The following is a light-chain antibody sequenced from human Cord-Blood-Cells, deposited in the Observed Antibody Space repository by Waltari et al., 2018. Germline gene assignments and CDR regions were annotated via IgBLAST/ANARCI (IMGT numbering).Light chain of an antibody. CDR3: SSYTSSSTPYV. V-gene: IGLV2-14*01. Sequence: QSALTQPASVSGSPGHAITISCTVTSSNVGGYNYVSWYQQHPGKAPKLMIYEVSNRPSGVSNRFSGSKSGNTASLTISGLQAEDEADYYCSSYTSSSTPYVFGTGTKVTVL. CDR1: SSNVGGYNY. J-gene: IGLJ1*01. CDR2: EVS.